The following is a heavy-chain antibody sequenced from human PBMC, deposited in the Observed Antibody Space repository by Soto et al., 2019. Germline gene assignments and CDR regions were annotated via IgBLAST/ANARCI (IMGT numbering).Heavy chain of an antibody. CDR2: IDPSDSQT. J-gene: IGHJ4*02. CDR3: ARQIYDSDTGPNFQYYSDS. D-gene: IGHD3-22*01. Sequence: PGESLKISCKGSGYSFAGYWITWVRQKPGKGLEWMGRIDPSDSQTYYSPSFRGHVTISVTKSITTVFLQWSSLRASDTAMYYCARQIYDSDTGPNFQYYSDSGGQGTPVTVSS. V-gene: IGHV5-10-1*01. CDR1: GYSFAGYW.